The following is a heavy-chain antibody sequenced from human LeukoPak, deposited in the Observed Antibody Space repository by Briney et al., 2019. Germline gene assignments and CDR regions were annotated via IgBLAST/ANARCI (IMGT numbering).Heavy chain of an antibody. J-gene: IGHJ4*02. CDR3: ARGTSGWFIPTRFDY. CDR1: GFTFDDYG. V-gene: IGHV3-20*04. D-gene: IGHD6-19*01. Sequence: PEGSLRLSCAASGFTFDDYGMSWVRQAPGKGLEWVSGINWNGGSTGYADSVKGRFTISRDNAKNSLYLRMNSLRAEDTALYYCARGTSGWFIPTRFDYWGQGTLVTVSS. CDR2: INWNGGST.